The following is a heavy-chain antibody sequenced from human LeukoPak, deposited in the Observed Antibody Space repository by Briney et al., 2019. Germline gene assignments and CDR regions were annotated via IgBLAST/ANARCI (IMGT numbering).Heavy chain of an antibody. D-gene: IGHD3-3*01. CDR1: GFTFSSYA. J-gene: IGHJ4*02. Sequence: GGSLRLSCAASGFTFSSYAMSWVRQAPGKGLEWVSAISGSGGSTYYADSVKGRFTITRDNSKNTLYLQMNSLRAEDTAVYYCAKVLRFLEWLFDYWGQGTLVTVSS. V-gene: IGHV3-23*01. CDR3: AKVLRFLEWLFDY. CDR2: ISGSGGST.